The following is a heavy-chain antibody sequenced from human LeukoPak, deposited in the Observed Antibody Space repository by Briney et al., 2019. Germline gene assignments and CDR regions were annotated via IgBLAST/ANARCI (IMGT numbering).Heavy chain of an antibody. J-gene: IGHJ4*02. Sequence: PGGSLRLSCAASGFTFSSYSMNWVRQAPGKGLEWVSSISSSSSYIYYADSVKGRFTISRDNAKNSLYLQMNSLRAEDTAVYYCARDGGVGRIAVAGTLDYWGRGTLVTVSS. CDR3: ARDGGVGRIAVAGTLDY. D-gene: IGHD6-19*01. CDR2: ISSSSSYI. CDR1: GFTFSSYS. V-gene: IGHV3-21*01.